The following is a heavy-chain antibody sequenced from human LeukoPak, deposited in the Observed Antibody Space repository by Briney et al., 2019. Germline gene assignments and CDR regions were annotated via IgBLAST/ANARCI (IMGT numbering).Heavy chain of an antibody. CDR3: ARDGSIRGYYYGMDV. CDR1: GGSISSGGYS. Sequence: PSETLSLTCAVSGGSISSGGYSWSWIRQPPGKGLEWIGYIYHSGSTYYNPSLKSRVTISVDRSKNQFSLKLSSVTAADTAVYYCARDGSIRGYYYGMDVWGPGTTVTVSS. D-gene: IGHD1-26*01. J-gene: IGHJ6*02. CDR2: IYHSGST. V-gene: IGHV4-30-2*01.